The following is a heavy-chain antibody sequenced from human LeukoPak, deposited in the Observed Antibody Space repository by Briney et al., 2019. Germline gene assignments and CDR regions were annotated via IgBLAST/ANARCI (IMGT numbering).Heavy chain of an antibody. CDR2: IYPGDSDT. Sequence: GESLKISCKGSGYSFTSYWIGWVRQMPGKGLEWMGIIYPGDSDTRYSPSFQGQVTISADKSISTAYLQWSSLKPSDTAMYYCARWAGGYEGIYYFDYWGQGTLVTVSS. V-gene: IGHV5-51*01. CDR1: GYSFTSYW. J-gene: IGHJ4*02. D-gene: IGHD5-12*01. CDR3: ARWAGGYEGIYYFDY.